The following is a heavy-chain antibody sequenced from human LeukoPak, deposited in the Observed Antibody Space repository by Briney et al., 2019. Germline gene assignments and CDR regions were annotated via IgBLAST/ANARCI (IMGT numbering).Heavy chain of an antibody. CDR1: GGSISSSSYY. Sequence: SETLSLTCTVSGGSISSSSYYWGWIRQPPGKGLEWIGSIYYSGSTYYNPSLKSRVTISVDTSKNQFSLKLSSVTAADTAVYYCAREVLGYCSGGSCYSGWFDPWGQGTLVTVSS. D-gene: IGHD2-15*01. CDR3: AREVLGYCSGGSCYSGWFDP. J-gene: IGHJ5*02. CDR2: IYYSGST. V-gene: IGHV4-39*07.